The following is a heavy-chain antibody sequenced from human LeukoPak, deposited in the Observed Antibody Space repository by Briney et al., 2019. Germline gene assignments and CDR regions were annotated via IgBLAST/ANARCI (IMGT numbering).Heavy chain of an antibody. CDR1: GFTVSSNY. CDR3: AKDFVMVPGNVNYFDY. Sequence: PGGSLRLSCAASGFTVSSNYMNWVRQAPGKGLEWVSAISGSGDNTYYADSVKGRFTVSRDNSKNTLYVQMKSLRAEDTAVYYCAKDFVMVPGNVNYFDYWGQGTLVTVSS. J-gene: IGHJ4*02. CDR2: ISGSGDNT. V-gene: IGHV3-23*01. D-gene: IGHD2-21*02.